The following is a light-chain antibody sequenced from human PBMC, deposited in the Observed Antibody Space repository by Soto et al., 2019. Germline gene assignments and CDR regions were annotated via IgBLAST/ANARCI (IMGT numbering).Light chain of an antibody. CDR1: ISDVAGYNY. J-gene: IGLJ2*01. V-gene: IGLV2-11*01. CDR2: DVT. CDR3: SSYEGNNNLV. Sequence: QSALTQPRSVSGSPGQSVSISCTGTISDVAGYNYVSWYQHHPGKAPKLLISDVTKRPSWVPDRFSGSKSGNTASLTISELQAEDEADYYCSSYEGNNNLVFGGGTKLTVL.